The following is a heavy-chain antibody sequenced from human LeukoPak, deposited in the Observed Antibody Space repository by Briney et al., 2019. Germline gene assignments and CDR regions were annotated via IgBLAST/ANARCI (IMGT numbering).Heavy chain of an antibody. V-gene: IGHV6-1*01. CDR3: ARESTHYYDSSGYSRGLGY. D-gene: IGHD3-22*01. Sequence: SQTLSLTCAISGDSVSSNSAAWNWIRQSPSRGLEWLGRTYYRSKWYNDYAVSVESRITINPDTSKNQFSLQLNSVTPEDTAVYYCARESTHYYDSSGYSRGLGYWGQGTLVTVSS. CDR1: GDSVSSNSAA. J-gene: IGHJ4*02. CDR2: TYYRSKWYN.